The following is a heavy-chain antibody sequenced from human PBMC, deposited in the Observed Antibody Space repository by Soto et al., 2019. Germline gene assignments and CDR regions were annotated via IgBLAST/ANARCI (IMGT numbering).Heavy chain of an antibody. CDR3: ARGGYDSSGYYYNYFDY. D-gene: IGHD3-22*01. CDR1: GYTFTSYY. J-gene: IGHJ4*02. V-gene: IGHV1-46*01. CDR2: INPSGGST. Sequence: GSVKVSCKASGYTFTSYYMHWVLEAPGEGLEWMGIINPSGGSTSYAQKFQGRVTMTRDTSTSTVYMELSSLRSEDTAVYYCARGGYDSSGYYYNYFDYWGQGTLVTVSS.